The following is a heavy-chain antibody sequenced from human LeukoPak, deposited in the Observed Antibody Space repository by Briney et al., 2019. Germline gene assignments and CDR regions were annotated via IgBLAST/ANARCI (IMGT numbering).Heavy chain of an antibody. Sequence: GGSLRLSCAASGFTFSDYYMSWIRQAPGKGLEWVSYINSSSSTIYYADSVKGRFTISRDNAKNSLYLQMNSLRAEDTAVYYCAREDTAMMLGSFDYWGQGTLVTVSS. D-gene: IGHD5-18*01. CDR2: INSSSSTI. CDR3: AREDTAMMLGSFDY. J-gene: IGHJ4*02. V-gene: IGHV3-11*01. CDR1: GFTFSDYY.